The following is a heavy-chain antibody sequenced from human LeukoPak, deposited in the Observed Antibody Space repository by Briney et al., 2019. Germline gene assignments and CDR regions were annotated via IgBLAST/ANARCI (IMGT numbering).Heavy chain of an antibody. CDR3: SGYYSLADIFHY. CDR2: IRSKTYDGTA. CDR1: GFTFRDYA. J-gene: IGHJ4*02. V-gene: IGHV3-49*03. D-gene: IGHD3-22*01. Sequence: GGSLRLSCTASGFTFRDYALTWFRQAPGKGLEWVGFIRSKTYDGTAEYAASVKGRFTISRDDSKSTAYLEMNSLKPEDTAVYYCSGYYSLADIFHYWGQGTLVTVSS.